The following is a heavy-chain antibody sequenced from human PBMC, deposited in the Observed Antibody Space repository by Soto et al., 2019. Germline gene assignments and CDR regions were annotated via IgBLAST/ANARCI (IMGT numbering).Heavy chain of an antibody. CDR1: GGSISSYY. CDR2: IYYSGST. D-gene: IGHD6-19*01. V-gene: IGHV4-59*08. J-gene: IGHJ4*02. Sequence: ASETLSLTCTVSGGSISSYYWSWIRQPPGKGLEWIGYIYYSGSTNYNPSLKSRVTISVDTSKNQFSLKLSSVTAADTAVYYCARHFETVAGFDYWGQGTLVTVSS. CDR3: ARHFETVAGFDY.